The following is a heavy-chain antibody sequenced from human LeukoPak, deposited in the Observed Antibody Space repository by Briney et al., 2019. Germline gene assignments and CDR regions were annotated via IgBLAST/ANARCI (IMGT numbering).Heavy chain of an antibody. CDR3: AGSGYYNRTPFDI. CDR1: GGSIGRGSYY. J-gene: IGHJ3*02. Sequence: SSETLSLTCSVSGGSIGRGSYYWGWIRQSPGKGLEWIGSIYYSGSTNYNPSLKSRVTISVDTSKNQFSLKLSSVTAADTAVYYCAGSGYYNRTPFDIWGQGTMVTVSS. V-gene: IGHV4-39*07. D-gene: IGHD3-22*01. CDR2: IYYSGST.